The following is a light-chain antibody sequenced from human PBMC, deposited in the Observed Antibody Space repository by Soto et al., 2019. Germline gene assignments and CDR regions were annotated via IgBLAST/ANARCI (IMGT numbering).Light chain of an antibody. CDR2: GAS. CDR1: QSFSNN. Sequence: DMQMTQSPSSLSASLGDRVTISCRASQSFSNNLNWYQQKAGKAPKLLIYGASSLQSGVPSRFSGSRSGTDFTLTISSLVPEDFATYYCQQTYSTPWTFGQGTKVDIK. CDR3: QQTYSTPWT. J-gene: IGKJ1*01. V-gene: IGKV1-39*01.